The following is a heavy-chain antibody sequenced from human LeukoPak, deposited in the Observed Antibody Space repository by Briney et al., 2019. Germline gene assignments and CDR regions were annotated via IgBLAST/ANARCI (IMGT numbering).Heavy chain of an antibody. D-gene: IGHD1-20*01. CDR3: ARVKGPNNYYFDY. CDR2: IIPILGIA. Sequence: VASVKVSCMASGGIFSSYAISWVRQAPGQGLEWMGRIIPILGIANYAQKFQGRVTITADKSTNTAYMDLSSLRSEDTAVYYCARVKGPNNYYFDYWGQGTLVTVSS. V-gene: IGHV1-69*04. J-gene: IGHJ4*02. CDR1: GGIFSSYA.